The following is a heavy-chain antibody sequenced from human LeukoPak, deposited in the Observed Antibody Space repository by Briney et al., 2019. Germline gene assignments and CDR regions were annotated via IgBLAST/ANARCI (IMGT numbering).Heavy chain of an antibody. CDR1: GDSVRSYY. CDR2: INDRGST. D-gene: IGHD6-13*01. CDR3: VRDSRYGSGWFEDGLDF. V-gene: IGHV4-59*02. J-gene: IGHJ6*02. Sequence: PSETLSLTCTVSGDSVRSYYWSWIRQPPGQGLEWLGHINDRGSTNYNPSLQGRVTISIDTSKNQFSLKVNSVTAADTAVYYCVRDSRYGSGWFEDGLDFWGQGTAVTVSS.